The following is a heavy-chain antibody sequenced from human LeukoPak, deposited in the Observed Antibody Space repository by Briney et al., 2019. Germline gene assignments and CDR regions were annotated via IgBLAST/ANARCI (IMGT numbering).Heavy chain of an antibody. CDR3: ARDTSSSFDY. D-gene: IGHD6-6*01. CDR2: IYYSGST. CDR1: GGSISSYY. V-gene: IGHV4-59*01. J-gene: IGHJ4*02. Sequence: SETLSLTCTVSGGSISSYYWSWIRQPPGKGLEWIGYIYYSGSTNYNPSLESRVTISVDTSKNQFSLKLSSVTAADTAVYYCARDTSSSFDYWGQGTLVTVSS.